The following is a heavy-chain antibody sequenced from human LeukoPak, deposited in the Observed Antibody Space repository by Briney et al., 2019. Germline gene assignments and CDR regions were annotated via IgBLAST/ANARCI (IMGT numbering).Heavy chain of an antibody. J-gene: IGHJ6*02. CDR1: GYTFTSYG. V-gene: IGHV1-18*01. Sequence: ASAKVSCKASGYTFTSYGISWVRQAPGQGLEWMGWISAYNGNTNYAQKLQGRVTMTTDTSTSTAYMELRSLRSDDTAVYYCARCELTRYCSSTSCFYYYYGMDVWGQGTTVTVSS. CDR2: ISAYNGNT. CDR3: ARCELTRYCSSTSCFYYYYGMDV. D-gene: IGHD2-2*01.